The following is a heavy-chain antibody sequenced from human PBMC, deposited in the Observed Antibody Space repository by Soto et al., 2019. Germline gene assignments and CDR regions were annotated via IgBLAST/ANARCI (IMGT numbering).Heavy chain of an antibody. CDR2: IYYSGST. CDR1: GGSISSGDYY. Sequence: SETLALTCTVSGGSISSGDYYWSWIRQPPGKGLEWIGYIYYSGSTYYNPSLKSRVTISVDTSKNQFSLKLSSVTAAATAVYYCARDTKLRGVNGYYGMDGWGQGTTGTASS. CDR3: ARDTKLRGVNGYYGMDG. J-gene: IGHJ6*02. D-gene: IGHD3-10*01. V-gene: IGHV4-30-4*01.